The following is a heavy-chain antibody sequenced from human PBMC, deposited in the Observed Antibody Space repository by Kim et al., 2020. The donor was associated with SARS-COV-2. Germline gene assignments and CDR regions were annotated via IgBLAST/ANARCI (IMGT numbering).Heavy chain of an antibody. D-gene: IGHD2-21*02. CDR1: GYTFTNYG. J-gene: IGHJ3*02. CDR2: ISPSNGKT. Sequence: ASVKVSCKASGYTFTNYGVAWLRQAPGQGLEWIGWISPSNGKTKFAQKFQGRVTLTTDTSTGTAYMDLGSLSSDDSDDTAVYYCARAPRPYESDWDNAFDIWGQGTLVTVSS. V-gene: IGHV1-18*04. CDR3: ARAPRPYESDWDNAFDI.